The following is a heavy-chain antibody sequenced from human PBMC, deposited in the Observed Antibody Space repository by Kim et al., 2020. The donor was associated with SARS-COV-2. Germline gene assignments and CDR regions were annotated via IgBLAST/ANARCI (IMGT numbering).Heavy chain of an antibody. V-gene: IGHV3-9*01. J-gene: IGHJ4*02. Sequence: IGYAASVKGRFTSSRDNAKNSQYLQMNSLGAEDTALYYCAKGAGDGSGVWGQGTLVTVSS. CDR2: I. D-gene: IGHD3-10*01. CDR3: AKGAGDGSGV.